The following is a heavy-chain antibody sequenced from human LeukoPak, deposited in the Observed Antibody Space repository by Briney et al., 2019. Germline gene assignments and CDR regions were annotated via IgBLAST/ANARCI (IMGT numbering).Heavy chain of an antibody. J-gene: IGHJ4*02. V-gene: IGHV3-30*02. CDR2: IRYDGSNK. CDR1: GFTFSSYG. D-gene: IGHD2-2*01. CDR3: AKMSPYQLLSDY. Sequence: GGSLRLSCAASGFTFSSYGMHWVRKAPGKGLEWVAFIRYDGSNKYYADSVKGRFTISRDNSKNTLYLQRNSLRAEDTAVYYCAKMSPYQLLSDYWGQGTLVTVSS.